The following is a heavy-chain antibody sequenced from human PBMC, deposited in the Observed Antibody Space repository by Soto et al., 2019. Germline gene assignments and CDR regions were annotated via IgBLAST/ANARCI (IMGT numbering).Heavy chain of an antibody. V-gene: IGHV3-30*18. Sequence: QVQLVESGGGVVQPGTSLRLSCAASGFTFSSYGMHWVRQAPGKGLERVAIILFDGSNQYYADSVKGRFTISRDNSKTTVYLQMNGLRAEDTAVYYCAKEAYSGATSGAPFDYWGQGTLVTVSS. CDR1: GFTFSSYG. J-gene: IGHJ4*02. CDR3: AKEAYSGATSGAPFDY. CDR2: ILFDGSNQ. D-gene: IGHD2-15*01.